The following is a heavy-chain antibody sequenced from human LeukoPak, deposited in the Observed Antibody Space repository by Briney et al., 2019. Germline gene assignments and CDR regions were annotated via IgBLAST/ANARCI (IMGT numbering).Heavy chain of an antibody. CDR3: AKGGDYYGAGFFR. CDR2: ISGSGDST. J-gene: IGHJ4*02. CDR1: GFTFSSQA. D-gene: IGHD3-10*01. Sequence: GGSLRLSCAVSGFTFSSQAMSWVRQTPGKGLEWVSAISGSGDSTYYADSVKGRFTISRDNSKNTLYLQMNSLRAEDTAVYYCAKGGDYYGAGFFRWGQGTLVTVSS. V-gene: IGHV3-23*01.